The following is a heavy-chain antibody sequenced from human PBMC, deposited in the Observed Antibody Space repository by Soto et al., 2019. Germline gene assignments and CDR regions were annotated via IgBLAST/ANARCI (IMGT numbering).Heavy chain of an antibody. J-gene: IGHJ6*02. Sequence: GGSLRLSCAASGFTFSSYGMHWVRQAPGKGLEWVAVIWYDGSNKYYADSVKGRFTISRDNSKNTLYLQMNSLRAEDTAVYYCARDRNVLRFLGWLSQGMDVWGQGTTVTVSS. D-gene: IGHD3-3*01. V-gene: IGHV3-33*01. CDR3: ARDRNVLRFLGWLSQGMDV. CDR2: IWYDGSNK. CDR1: GFTFSSYG.